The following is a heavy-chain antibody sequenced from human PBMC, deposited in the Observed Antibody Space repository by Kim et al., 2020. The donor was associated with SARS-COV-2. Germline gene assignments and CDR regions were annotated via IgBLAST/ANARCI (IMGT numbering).Heavy chain of an antibody. J-gene: IGHJ4*02. Sequence: GGSLRLSCAASGFTFSSYAMHWVRQAPGKGLEWVAVISYDGSNKYYADSVKGRFTISRDNSKNTLYLQMNSLRAEDTAVYYCARARKEMATITGYWGQGT. CDR3: ARARKEMATITGY. V-gene: IGHV3-30-3*01. CDR2: ISYDGSNK. D-gene: IGHD5-12*01. CDR1: GFTFSSYA.